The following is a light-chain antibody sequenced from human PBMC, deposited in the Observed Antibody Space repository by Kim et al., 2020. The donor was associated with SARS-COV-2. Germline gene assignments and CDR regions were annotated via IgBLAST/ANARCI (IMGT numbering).Light chain of an antibody. V-gene: IGKV3-20*01. CDR3: QQYGSSLYT. CDR1: QRVKKR. Sequence: SVSTGERAAPYCRASQRVKKRLAWYQQKPGQAPRLLIYDASTRAADIPARFSGSGSGTDFTLTISRLEPEDFAVYYCQQYGSSLYTFGQGTKLEI. J-gene: IGKJ2*01. CDR2: DAS.